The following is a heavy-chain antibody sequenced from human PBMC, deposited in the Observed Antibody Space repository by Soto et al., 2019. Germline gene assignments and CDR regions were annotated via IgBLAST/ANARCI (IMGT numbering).Heavy chain of an antibody. D-gene: IGHD2-21*01. CDR3: ASVADY. CDR2: ISSDGRNE. CDR1: GFTINRFG. Sequence: QVRLVESGGGVVEPGRSLRLSCVASGFTINRFGMGWVRQAPGKGLEWVALISSDGRNEYYSDSVKGRFTISRDMSKNTVYLQMNSLRVEDTAVYYCASVADYWGQGTLVTVSS. V-gene: IGHV3-30*03. J-gene: IGHJ4*02.